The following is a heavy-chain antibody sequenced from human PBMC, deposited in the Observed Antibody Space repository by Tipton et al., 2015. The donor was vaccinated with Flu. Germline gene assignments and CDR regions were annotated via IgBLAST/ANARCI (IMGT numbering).Heavy chain of an antibody. CDR3: ARGTTVTKRDLVWFDP. D-gene: IGHD4-17*01. Sequence: TLSLTCTVSGGSISSYYWSWIRQPAGKGLEWIGRIYTSGSTNYNPSLKSRVTMSVDTSKNQFSLKLSSVTAADTAVYYCARGTTVTKRDLVWFDPWGQGTLVTVSS. CDR2: IYTSGST. CDR1: GGSISSYY. J-gene: IGHJ5*02. V-gene: IGHV4-4*07.